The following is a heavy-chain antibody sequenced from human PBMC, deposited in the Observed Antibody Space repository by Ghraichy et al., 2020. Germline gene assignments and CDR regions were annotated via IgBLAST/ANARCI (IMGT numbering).Heavy chain of an antibody. CDR1: GYTFTSYG. V-gene: IGHV1-18*01. J-gene: IGHJ4*02. D-gene: IGHD2-15*01. Sequence: ASVKVSCKASGYTFTSYGISWVRQAPGQGLEWMGWISAYNGNTNYAQKLQGRVTMTTDTSTSTAYMELRSLRSDDTAVYYCARDRGAVVVAASADYWGQGTLVTVSS. CDR3: ARDRGAVVVAASADY. CDR2: ISAYNGNT.